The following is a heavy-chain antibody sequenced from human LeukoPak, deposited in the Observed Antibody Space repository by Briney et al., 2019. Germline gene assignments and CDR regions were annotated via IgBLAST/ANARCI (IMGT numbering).Heavy chain of an antibody. V-gene: IGHV3-30-3*01. J-gene: IGHJ6*02. CDR1: GFTFSSYA. D-gene: IGHD6-19*01. Sequence: GGSLRLSCAAYGFTFSSYAMHWVRQAPGKGLEWVAVISYDGSNKYYADSVKGRFTISRDNSKNTLYLQMNSLRAEDTAVYYCARELNLLLVEQWQIYYYGMDVWGQGTTVTVSS. CDR3: ARELNLLLVEQWQIYYYGMDV. CDR2: ISYDGSNK.